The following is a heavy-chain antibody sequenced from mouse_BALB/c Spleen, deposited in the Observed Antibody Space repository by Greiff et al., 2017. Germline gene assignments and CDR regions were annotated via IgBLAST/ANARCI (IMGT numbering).Heavy chain of an antibody. CDR3: ASGWDYYRLGY. V-gene: IGHV14-3*02. J-gene: IGHJ4*01. D-gene: IGHD2-14*01. CDR2: IDPANGNT. CDR1: GFNIKDTY. Sequence: DVQLQESGAELVKPGASVKLSCTASGFNIKDTYMHWVKQRPEQGLEWIGRIDPANGNTKYDPKFQGKATITADTSSNTAYLQLSSLTSEDTAVYYCASGWDYYRLGYWGQGTSVTVSS.